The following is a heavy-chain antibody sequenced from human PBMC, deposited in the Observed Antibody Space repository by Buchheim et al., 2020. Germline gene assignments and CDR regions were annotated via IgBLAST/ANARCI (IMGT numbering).Heavy chain of an antibody. CDR3: AKVQSGSSYGPFDY. J-gene: IGHJ4*02. Sequence: EVQLLESGGGLVQPGGSLRLSCAASGFPFSSYAMIWVRQAPGKGLEWVSGLSGSGGSTYYADSVKGRFTISRDNSKDTLYLQMNSLRADDTAVYYCAKVQSGSSYGPFDYWGQGTL. CDR2: LSGSGGST. V-gene: IGHV3-23*01. D-gene: IGHD5-18*01. CDR1: GFPFSSYA.